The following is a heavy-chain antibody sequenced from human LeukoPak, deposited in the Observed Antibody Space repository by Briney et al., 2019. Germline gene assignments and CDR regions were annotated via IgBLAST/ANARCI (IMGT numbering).Heavy chain of an antibody. CDR2: IRYDGNNK. CDR1: GFTFSSYG. CDR3: VKDSTHFRVWDSYDTAGLNY. J-gene: IGHJ4*02. V-gene: IGHV3-30*02. Sequence: PGGPLRLSCAASGFTFSSYGMHWVRRAPGKGLEWVAFIRYDGNNKYYADSVKGRFTVSRDNSKNTLYLQMNSLRAEDTAVYYCVKDSTHFRVWDSYDTAGLNYWGQGTLVTVSS. D-gene: IGHD3-22*01.